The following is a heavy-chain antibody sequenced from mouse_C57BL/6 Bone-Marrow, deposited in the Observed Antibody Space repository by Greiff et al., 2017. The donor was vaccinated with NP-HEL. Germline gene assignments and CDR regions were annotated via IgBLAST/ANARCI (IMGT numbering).Heavy chain of an antibody. J-gene: IGHJ3*01. CDR1: GYTFTSYW. CDR3: ARSGIYYYGSSPWFAY. D-gene: IGHD1-1*01. CDR2: INPSSGYT. Sequence: VQLQQSGAELAKPGASVKLSCKASGYTFTSYWMHWVKQRPGQGLEWIGYINPSSGYTKYNQKFKDKPTLTADKSTSTAYMRLSSLTYEDSAVYYCARSGIYYYGSSPWFAYWGQGTLVTVSA. V-gene: IGHV1-7*01.